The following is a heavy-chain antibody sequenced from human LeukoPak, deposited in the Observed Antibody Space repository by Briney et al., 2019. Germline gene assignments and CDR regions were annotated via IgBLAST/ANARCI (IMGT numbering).Heavy chain of an antibody. CDR2: ISSSSSYI. Sequence: PGGSLRLSCAASGFTFSSYSMNGVRQAPGKGLEWGSSISSSSSYIYYADSVEATFTISRDNAKTSLYLQMNSLRAEDTAVYYCERDGWAEPYWGQGTLVTVSS. J-gene: IGHJ4*02. CDR1: GFTFSSYS. V-gene: IGHV3-21*01. CDR3: ERDGWAEPY. D-gene: IGHD1-14*01.